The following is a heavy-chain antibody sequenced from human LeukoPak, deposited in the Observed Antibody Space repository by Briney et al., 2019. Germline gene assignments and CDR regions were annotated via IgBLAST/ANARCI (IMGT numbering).Heavy chain of an antibody. J-gene: IGHJ4*02. CDR3: ARDYPASIYSGYDYGVDY. D-gene: IGHD5-12*01. CDR1: GFTFRSYW. Sequence: PGGSLRLSCAASGFTFRSYWMSWVRQAPGKGLEWVANIKQDGSEKYYVDSVKGRFTISRDNAKNSLYLQLNSLRADDTAVYYCARDYPASIYSGYDYGVDYWGQGTLVTVSS. V-gene: IGHV3-7*03. CDR2: IKQDGSEK.